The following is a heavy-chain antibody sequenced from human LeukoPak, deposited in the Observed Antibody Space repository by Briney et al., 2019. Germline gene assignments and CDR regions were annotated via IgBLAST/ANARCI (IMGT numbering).Heavy chain of an antibody. V-gene: IGHV4-31*03. J-gene: IGHJ5*02. Sequence: SETLSLTCTVSGGSISSNSYYCTWARHHPGRGVEWIGSIYYSGTNSYSPSLKRRLTHPLRTSKTQCSLTLTSVTAADTAVYSCAPGGFGPFEAWGQGMLVTVSS. CDR1: GGSISSNSYY. CDR2: IYYSGTN. CDR3: APGGFGPFEA. D-gene: IGHD3-10*01.